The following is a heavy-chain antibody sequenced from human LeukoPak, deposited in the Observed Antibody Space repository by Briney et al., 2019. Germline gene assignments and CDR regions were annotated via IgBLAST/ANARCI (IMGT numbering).Heavy chain of an antibody. CDR3: ARDLYYDNSGYLGWSPFDY. J-gene: IGHJ4*02. CDR1: GGTFSSYA. CDR2: IIPIFGTA. V-gene: IGHV1-69*05. D-gene: IGHD3-22*01. Sequence: ASVKVSCKASGGTFSSYAISWVRQAPGQGLEWMGRIIPIFGTANYAQKFQGRVTITTDESTSTAYMELSGLRSEDTAVYYCARDLYYDNSGYLGWSPFDYWGPGTLVTVSS.